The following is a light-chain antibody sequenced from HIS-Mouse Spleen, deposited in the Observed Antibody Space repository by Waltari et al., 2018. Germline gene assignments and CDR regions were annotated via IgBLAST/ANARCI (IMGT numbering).Light chain of an antibody. J-gene: IGKJ2*01. CDR1: QSVLYSSNNKNY. Sequence: DIVMTQSTDSLAVSLGERATINCKSSQSVLYSSNNKNYLTWYQQKPGQPPNLLIYWASTRESGVPDRFSGSGSGTDFTLTISSLQAEDVAVYYCQQYYSTPRTFGQGTKLEIK. CDR3: QQYYSTPRT. V-gene: IGKV4-1*01. CDR2: WAS.